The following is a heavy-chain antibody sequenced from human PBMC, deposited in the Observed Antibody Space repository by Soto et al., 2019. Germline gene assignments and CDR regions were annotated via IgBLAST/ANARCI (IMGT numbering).Heavy chain of an antibody. CDR3: ARGRYSDSGRSYYHGMDV. D-gene: IGHD3-16*01. V-gene: IGHV4-59*01. CDR2: IYNSGTT. CDR1: GGSTSSYF. J-gene: IGHJ6*02. Sequence: QVQLQESGPGLVKPSETLSLTCTVSGGSTSSYFWSWFRQPPGKGLEWIGYIYNSGTTNYNPSLKGRVTISGETSKSQFSLKLSSVTAADTAVYYCARGRYSDSGRSYYHGMDVWGQGTTVTVSS.